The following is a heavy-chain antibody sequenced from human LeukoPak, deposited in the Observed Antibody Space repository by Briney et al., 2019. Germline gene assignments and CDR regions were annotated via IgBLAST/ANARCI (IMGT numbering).Heavy chain of an antibody. CDR3: AKDHGYCTSTSCVFDY. Sequence: GGSLRLSCAASGFTFSSYAMTWVRQAPGKGLEWVSGISGGGENTYYADSVKGRFTLSRDNSKNTLYLQMNSLRAEDTAVYYCAKDHGYCTSTSCVFDYWGQGILVTDSS. J-gene: IGHJ4*02. V-gene: IGHV3-23*01. D-gene: IGHD2-2*01. CDR1: GFTFSSYA. CDR2: ISGGGENT.